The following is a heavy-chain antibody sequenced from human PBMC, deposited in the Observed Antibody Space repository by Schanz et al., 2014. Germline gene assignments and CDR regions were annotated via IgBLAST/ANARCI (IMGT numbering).Heavy chain of an antibody. D-gene: IGHD4-17*01. Sequence: QVQLVQSGAEVKKPGASVMVSCKASGYTFISYGIKWVRQAPGQGLDWMGRIIPILGIANYAQKFQGRVTITADRSTSTAYMELSSLRSEDTAVYCCARGYGDSPTDVWGQGTLVTVSS. CDR2: IIPILGIA. J-gene: IGHJ4*01. CDR1: GYTFISYG. CDR3: ARGYGDSPTDV. V-gene: IGHV1-69*04.